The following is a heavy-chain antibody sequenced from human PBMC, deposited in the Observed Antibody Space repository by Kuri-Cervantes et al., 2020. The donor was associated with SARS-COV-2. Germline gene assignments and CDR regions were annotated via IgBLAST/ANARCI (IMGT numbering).Heavy chain of an antibody. V-gene: IGHV4-39*07. CDR3: AREGLWFGGRSFDY. Sequence: SETLSLTCTVPGGSISSSSYYWGWIRQPPGKGLEWIGSIYYSGSTYYNPSLKSRVTISVDTSKNQFSLKLSSVTAADTAVYYCAREGLWFGGRSFDYWGQGTLVTVSS. CDR1: GGSISSSSYY. CDR2: IYYSGST. J-gene: IGHJ4*02. D-gene: IGHD3-10*01.